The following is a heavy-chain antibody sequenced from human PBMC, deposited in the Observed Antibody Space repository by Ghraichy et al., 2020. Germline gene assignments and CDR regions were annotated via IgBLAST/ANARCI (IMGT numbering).Heavy chain of an antibody. D-gene: IGHD2-21*01. V-gene: IGHV4-34*01. CDR2: INHSGST. CDR3: ARGRAPPQPRLAYCGGDCYLWGYGYFDY. CDR1: GGSFSGYY. Sequence: SETLSLTCAVYGGSFSGYYWSWIRQPPGKGLEWIGEINHSGSTNYNPSLKSRVTISVDTSKNQFSLKLSSVTAADTAVYYCARGRAPPQPRLAYCGGDCYLWGYGYFDYWGQGTLVTVSS. J-gene: IGHJ4*02.